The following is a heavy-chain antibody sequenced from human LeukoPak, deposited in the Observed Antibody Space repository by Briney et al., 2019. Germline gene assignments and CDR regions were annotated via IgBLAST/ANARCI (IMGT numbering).Heavy chain of an antibody. V-gene: IGHV1-18*01. J-gene: IGHJ4*02. CDR2: ISAYNGNT. CDR1: GYTFTSYG. CDR3: ARDLRSSGYYAFDY. D-gene: IGHD3-22*01. Sequence: ASVKVSCKASGYTFTSYGISWVRQAPGQGLEWMGWISAYNGNTNYAQKLQGRVTMTTDTSTSTAYMELRSLRSDDTAVYYCARDLRSSGYYAFDYWGQGILVTVSS.